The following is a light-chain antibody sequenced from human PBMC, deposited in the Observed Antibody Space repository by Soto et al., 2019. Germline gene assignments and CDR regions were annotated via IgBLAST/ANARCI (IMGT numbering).Light chain of an antibody. V-gene: IGLV2-11*01. Sequence: QSALTQPRSVSGSPGQSVTISCTGTRSNVGDYDYVSWYQQHPGKAPKLMIYDVSKRPSGVPDRFSGSKSGNTASLTISGLQAEDEADYYCCSYAGSYTVVFGGGTKVTVL. CDR2: DVS. CDR1: RSNVGDYDY. CDR3: CSYAGSYTVV. J-gene: IGLJ2*01.